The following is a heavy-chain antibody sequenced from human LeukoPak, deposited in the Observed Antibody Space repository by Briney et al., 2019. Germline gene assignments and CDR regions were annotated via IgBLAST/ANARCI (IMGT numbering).Heavy chain of an antibody. CDR1: GFTFDDYA. CDR2: IIWNGGSI. J-gene: IGHJ6*03. V-gene: IGHV3-9*01. D-gene: IGHD6-6*01. CDR3: ARSASSYYYMDV. Sequence: GGSLRLSCAASGFTFDDYAMHWVRLAPGKGLEWVSGIIWNGGSIGYADSVKRRFTISRDNAKNSLYLQMNSLRAEDTALYYCARSASSYYYMDVWGKGTTVTVSS.